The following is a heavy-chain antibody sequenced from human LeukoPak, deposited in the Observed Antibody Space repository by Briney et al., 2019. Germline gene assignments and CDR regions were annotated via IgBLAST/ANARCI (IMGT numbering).Heavy chain of an antibody. J-gene: IGHJ5*02. CDR3: ARGPNWFDP. Sequence: SETLSLTCTVSGGSISSYYWSWIRQPPGKGLEWIGYIYYSGSTNYNPSLKSRVTISVDTSKNQFSLKLSSVTAADTAAYYCARGPNWFDPWGQGTLVTVSS. CDR2: IYYSGST. CDR1: GGSISSYY. V-gene: IGHV4-59*01.